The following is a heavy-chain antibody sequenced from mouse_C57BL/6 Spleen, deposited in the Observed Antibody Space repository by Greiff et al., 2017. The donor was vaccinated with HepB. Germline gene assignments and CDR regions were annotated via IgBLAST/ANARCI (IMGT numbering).Heavy chain of an antibody. J-gene: IGHJ2*01. V-gene: IGHV1-58*01. CDR3: ARTLYGNYVGYFDY. Sequence: LVRPGSSVKMSCKTSGYTFTSYGINWVKQRPGQGLEWIGYIYIGNGYTEYNEKFKGKATLTSDTSSSTAYMQLSSLTSEDSAIYFCARTLYGNYVGYFDYWGQGTTLTVSS. CDR2: IYIGNGYT. D-gene: IGHD2-1*01. CDR1: GYTFTSYG.